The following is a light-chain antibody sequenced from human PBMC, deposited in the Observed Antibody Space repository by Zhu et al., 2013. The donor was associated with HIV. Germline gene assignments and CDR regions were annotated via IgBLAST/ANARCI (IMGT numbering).Light chain of an antibody. Sequence: EIVLTQSSGTLSLSPGEGATLSCRASQGVGKKYIAWYQQKPGQTPRLLIYETSTRATGVPDRSSGSGSWTDFTLTISRLEADDSAVYYCQHYYVTPQTFGQGTKVEI. CDR2: ETS. CDR1: QGVGKKY. CDR3: QHYYVTPQT. V-gene: IGKV3-20*01. J-gene: IGKJ1*01.